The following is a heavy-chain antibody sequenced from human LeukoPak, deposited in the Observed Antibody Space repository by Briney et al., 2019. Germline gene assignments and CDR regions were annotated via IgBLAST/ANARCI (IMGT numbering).Heavy chain of an antibody. Sequence: ASVKVSCKASGYTFTSYAISWVRQAPGQGLEWMGWISAYNGNTNYAQKLQGRVTVTTDTSTSTAYMELRSLTSDDTAVYYCARVEEVRGGITSFDYWAREPWSPSSQ. CDR1: GYTFTSYA. V-gene: IGHV1-18*01. J-gene: IGHJ4*02. CDR2: ISAYNGNT. CDR3: ARVEEVRGGITSFDY. D-gene: IGHD3-10*01.